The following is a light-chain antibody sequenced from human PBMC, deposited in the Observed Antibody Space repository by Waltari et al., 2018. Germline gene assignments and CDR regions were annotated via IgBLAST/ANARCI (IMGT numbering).Light chain of an antibody. J-gene: IGLJ3*02. CDR2: GNN. Sequence: QSVLTQPPSVSGAPGQRVTISCTGSSSNIGAGYDVHWYQQLPGTAPKLLINGNNNRPSGVPDRFSASKSGTSASLAITGLQAEDEADYYCQSYDSSLSDSVFGGGTKLTVL. CDR1: SSNIGAGYD. V-gene: IGLV1-40*01. CDR3: QSYDSSLSDSV.